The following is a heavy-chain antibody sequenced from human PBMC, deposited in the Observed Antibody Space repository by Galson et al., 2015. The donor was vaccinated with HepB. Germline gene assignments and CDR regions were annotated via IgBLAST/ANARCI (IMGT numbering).Heavy chain of an antibody. V-gene: IGHV3-33*06. CDR2: ICCDGAYT. J-gene: IGHJ4*02. CDR1: GFIFSNYA. Sequence: SLRLSCAASGFIFSNYAMQWVRQAPGKGLEWVAHICCDGAYTHYADSVKGRFTISRDNAKNTLFLQMNSLRAEDTAVYYCAKYSGNGGPQDWGQGTVVSVSS. D-gene: IGHD2-8*01. CDR3: AKYSGNGGPQD.